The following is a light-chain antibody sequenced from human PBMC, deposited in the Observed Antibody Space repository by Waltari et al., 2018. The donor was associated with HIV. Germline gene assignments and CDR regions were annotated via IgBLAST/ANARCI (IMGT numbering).Light chain of an antibody. CDR1: RPNIGAGSD. V-gene: IGLV1-40*01. CDR3: QSYDSSLSGSDV. Sequence: QSVLTQPPSVSGAPGQRVTIPCTGSRPNIGAGSDVHWSQQLPGTAPKLLIYNNSNRPSGVPDRFSGSKSGTSASLAITGLQAEDEADYYCQSYDSSLSGSDVFGTGTKVTVL. CDR2: NNS. J-gene: IGLJ1*01.